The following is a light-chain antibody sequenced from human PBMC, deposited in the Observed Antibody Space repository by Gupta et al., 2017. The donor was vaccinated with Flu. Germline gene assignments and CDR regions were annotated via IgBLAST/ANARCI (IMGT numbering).Light chain of an antibody. J-gene: IGKJ1*01. CDR1: QRVTSTH. Sequence: EVVLTQSPGTLSLSPGERATLSCRASQRVTSTHLAWYQQKPGQAPRLLIYAASSRATGIPDRFSGSGSGTDFTLTISSLEPEDFAVYYCQQYGNSPWMFGQGTKVEIK. V-gene: IGKV3-20*01. CDR3: QQYGNSPWM. CDR2: AAS.